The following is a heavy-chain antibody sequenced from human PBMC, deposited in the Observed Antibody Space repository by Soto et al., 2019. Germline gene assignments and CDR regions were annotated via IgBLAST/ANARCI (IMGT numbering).Heavy chain of an antibody. CDR3: AKDPNGDYVGAFDS. D-gene: IGHD4-17*01. Sequence: EVQLLESGGGLVQPGGSLRLSCAASGNTFNIYAMTWVRQAPGKGLEWVSSISASGAITYYTDSVKGRLTVSRDNSKNTLYLQMNSLRADDTALYYCAKDPNGDYVGAFDSWGQGTLVTVSS. J-gene: IGHJ4*02. CDR1: GNTFNIYA. CDR2: ISASGAIT. V-gene: IGHV3-23*01.